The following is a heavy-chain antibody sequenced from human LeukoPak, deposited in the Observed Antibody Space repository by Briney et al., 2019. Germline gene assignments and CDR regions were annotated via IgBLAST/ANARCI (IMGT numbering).Heavy chain of an antibody. CDR3: ARNLIVGATQPYYYYYMDV. CDR1: GGTFSSYA. Sequence: SVKVSCKASGGTFSSYAISWVRQAPGQGLEWMGGIIPIFGTANYAQKFQGRVTITTDESTSTAYMELSSLRSEDTAVYYCARNLIVGATQPYYYYYMDVWGKGTTVTASS. V-gene: IGHV1-69*05. D-gene: IGHD1-26*01. CDR2: IIPIFGTA. J-gene: IGHJ6*03.